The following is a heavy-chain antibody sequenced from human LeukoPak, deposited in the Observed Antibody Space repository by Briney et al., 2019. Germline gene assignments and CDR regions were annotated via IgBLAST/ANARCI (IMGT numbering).Heavy chain of an antibody. J-gene: IGHJ6*02. CDR1: GDSISTGGYD. CDR2: IYYSGST. CDR3: ARVIVVVPIGVYHYYAMDV. Sequence: SETLSLTCTVSGDSISTGGYDWAWIRQHRERGLEWIGYIYYSGSTHYNPSLQSRVTISVDTSKNQFSLNLNSVTAADTAVYYCARVIVVVPIGVYHYYAMDVWGQGTPVTVSS. D-gene: IGHD2-2*01. V-gene: IGHV4-31*03.